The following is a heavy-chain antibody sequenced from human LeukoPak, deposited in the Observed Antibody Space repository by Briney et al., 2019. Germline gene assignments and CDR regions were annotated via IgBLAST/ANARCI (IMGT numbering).Heavy chain of an antibody. Sequence: GGSLRLSCAASGFTFSDYYMSWIRQAPGKGLEWVSYISSSGSTIYYADSVKGRFTISRDNAKNSLYLQMNSLKTEDTAVYYCTRDRLARYSGYDSHNWGQGTLVTVSS. J-gene: IGHJ4*02. CDR1: GFTFSDYY. CDR2: ISSSGSTI. V-gene: IGHV3-11*01. CDR3: TRDRLARYSGYDSHN. D-gene: IGHD5-12*01.